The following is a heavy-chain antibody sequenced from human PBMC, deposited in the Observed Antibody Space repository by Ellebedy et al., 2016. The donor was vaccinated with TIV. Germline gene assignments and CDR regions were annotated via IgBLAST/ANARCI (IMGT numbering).Heavy chain of an antibody. V-gene: IGHV3-33*06. Sequence: GESLKISCAASGFTFSSYGMHWVRQAPGTGPEWVAVILYDGSQKYYADSVKGRFTISRDNSKNTLYLQMNSLRAEDTAVYHCTKIHGDRDDYWGQGTLVTVSS. D-gene: IGHD7-27*01. CDR2: ILYDGSQK. CDR1: GFTFSSYG. CDR3: TKIHGDRDDY. J-gene: IGHJ4*02.